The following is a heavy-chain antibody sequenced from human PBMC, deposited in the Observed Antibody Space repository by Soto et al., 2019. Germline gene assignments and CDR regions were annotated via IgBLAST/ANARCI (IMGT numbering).Heavy chain of an antibody. J-gene: IGHJ4*02. CDR3: AGGTGWLIDF. CDR1: GFTFSSYW. Sequence: GGSLRLSCAASGFTFSSYWMSWVRQAPGKGLEWVANIKQDGSEKYYVDSVKGRFTISRDNAKNSLYLQMNSLRVDDTGVYYCAGGTGWLIDFWGQRSPVTGSS. CDR2: IKQDGSEK. D-gene: IGHD2-8*02. V-gene: IGHV3-7*01.